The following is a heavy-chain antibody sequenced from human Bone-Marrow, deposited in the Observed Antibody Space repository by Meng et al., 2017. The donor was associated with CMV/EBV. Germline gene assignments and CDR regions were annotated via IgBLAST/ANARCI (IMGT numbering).Heavy chain of an antibody. D-gene: IGHD2-2*01. J-gene: IGHJ5*02. CDR2: IYYSGST. V-gene: IGHV4-39*07. CDR1: GGSISSSSYY. Sequence: GSLRLSCTVSGGSISSSSYYWGWIRQPPGKGLEWIGSIYYSGSTYYNPSLKSRVTISVDTSKNQFSLKLSSVTAADTAVYYCARARGYCSSTSCYGSFDPCGQGTLVTVSS. CDR3: ARARGYCSSTSCYGSFDP.